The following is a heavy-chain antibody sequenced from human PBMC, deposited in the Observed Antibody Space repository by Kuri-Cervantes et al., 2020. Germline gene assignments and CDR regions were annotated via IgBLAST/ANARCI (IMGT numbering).Heavy chain of an antibody. V-gene: IGHV3-33*08. Sequence: GGSLRLSCAASGFTFSSYAMHWVCQAPGKGLEWVAVIWYDGSNKYYADSVKGRFTISRDNSKNTLYLQMNSLRAEDTAVYYCARDRLRLVSDDAFDIWGQGTMVTVSS. J-gene: IGHJ3*02. CDR3: ARDRLRLVSDDAFDI. CDR1: GFTFSSYA. CDR2: IWYDGSNK. D-gene: IGHD6-19*01.